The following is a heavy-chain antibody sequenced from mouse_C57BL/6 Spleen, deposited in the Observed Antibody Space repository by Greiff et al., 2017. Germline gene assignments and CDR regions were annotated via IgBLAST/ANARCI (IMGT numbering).Heavy chain of an antibody. D-gene: IGHD2-14*01. V-gene: IGHV3-6*01. CDR2: ISYDGSN. Sequence: EVKLVESGPGLLKPSQSLSLTCSVTGYSITSGYYWNWIRQFPGNKLEWMGYISYDGSNNYNPSLKNRISITRDTSKNQFFLKLNSVTTEDTATYYCAREEYDGGYAMDYWGQGTSVTVSS. J-gene: IGHJ4*01. CDR1: GYSITSGYY. CDR3: AREEYDGGYAMDY.